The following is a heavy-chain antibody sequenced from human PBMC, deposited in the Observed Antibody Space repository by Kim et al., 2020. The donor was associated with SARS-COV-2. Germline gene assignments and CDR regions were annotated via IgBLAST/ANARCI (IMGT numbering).Heavy chain of an antibody. D-gene: IGHD6-13*01. V-gene: IGHV3-21*01. Sequence: YYADSVKGQFTIARDNAKNSLYLQMNSLRAEDTAVYYCAGDSEQLDAFDIWGQGTMVTVST. J-gene: IGHJ3*02. CDR3: AGDSEQLDAFDI.